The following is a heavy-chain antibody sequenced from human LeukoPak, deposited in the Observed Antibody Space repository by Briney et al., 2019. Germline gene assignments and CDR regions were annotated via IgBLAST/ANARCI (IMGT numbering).Heavy chain of an antibody. D-gene: IGHD6-19*01. CDR2: IYSGGST. J-gene: IGHJ5*02. Sequence: PGGSLRLSCAASGFTVSSNYMSWVRQAPGKGLEWVSVIYSGGSTHYADSVKGRFTISRDNSKNTLYLQMNSLRAEDAAVYYCGKKTGYSSGWYLGSWGQGTLVTVSS. V-gene: IGHV3-53*01. CDR3: GKKTGYSSGWYLGS. CDR1: GFTVSSNY.